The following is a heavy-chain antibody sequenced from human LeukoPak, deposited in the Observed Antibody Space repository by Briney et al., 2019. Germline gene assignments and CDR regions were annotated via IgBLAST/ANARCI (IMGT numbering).Heavy chain of an antibody. CDR1: GFSSSNYW. J-gene: IGHJ4*02. CDR3: VRNGDYYRLDY. Sequence: GGSLRLSCVVSGFSSSNYWMSWVRQAPGKGLEWVANIRGDGNEKQFEDSVKGRFTISRDNAKNSVFLQMNNLRAEDTAVFYCVRNGDYYRLDYWGQGTLVTVSS. V-gene: IGHV3-7*01. D-gene: IGHD3-22*01. CDR2: IRGDGNEK.